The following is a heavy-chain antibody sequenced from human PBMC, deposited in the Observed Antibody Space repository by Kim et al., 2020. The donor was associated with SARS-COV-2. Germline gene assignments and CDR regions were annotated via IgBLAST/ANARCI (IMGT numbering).Heavy chain of an antibody. Sequence: GGSLRLSCAASGFTFSSYAMSWVRQAPGKGLEWVSAISGSGGSTYYADSVKGRFTISRDNSKNTLYLQMNSLRAEDTAVYYCAKDRSVSSSWHRGGMDVWGKGTTVTVSS. CDR1: GFTFSSYA. J-gene: IGHJ6*04. CDR2: ISGSGGST. CDR3: AKDRSVSSSWHRGGMDV. D-gene: IGHD6-13*01. V-gene: IGHV3-23*01.